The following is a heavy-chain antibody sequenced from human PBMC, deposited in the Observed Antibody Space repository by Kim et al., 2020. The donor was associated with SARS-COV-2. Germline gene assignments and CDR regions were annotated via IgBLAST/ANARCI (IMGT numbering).Heavy chain of an antibody. Sequence: SQTLSLTCAISGDSVSSNSAAWNWIRQSPSRGLEWLGRTYYRSKWYNDYAVSVKSRITINPDTSKNQFSLQLNSVTPEDTAVYYCARGRLESSWAVAGTGYWFDPWGQGTLVTVSS. J-gene: IGHJ5*02. CDR2: TYYRSKWYN. CDR3: ARGRLESSWAVAGTGYWFDP. V-gene: IGHV6-1*01. CDR1: GDSVSSNSAA. D-gene: IGHD6-19*01.